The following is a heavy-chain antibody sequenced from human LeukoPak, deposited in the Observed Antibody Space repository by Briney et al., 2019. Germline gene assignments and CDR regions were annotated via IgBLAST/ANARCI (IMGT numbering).Heavy chain of an antibody. J-gene: IGHJ4*02. CDR1: GGSFSGYY. CDR3: SFLTMVRGVTLDY. Sequence: SETLSLTCAVYGGSFSGYYWSWIRQPPGKGLEWIGSIYYSGSTYYNPSLKSRVTISVDTSKNQFSLKLSSVTAADTAVYYCSFLTMVRGVTLDYWGQGTLVTVSS. CDR2: IYYSGST. V-gene: IGHV4-34*01. D-gene: IGHD3-10*01.